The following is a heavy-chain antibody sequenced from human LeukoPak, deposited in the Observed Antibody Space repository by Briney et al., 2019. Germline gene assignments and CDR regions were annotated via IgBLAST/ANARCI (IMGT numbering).Heavy chain of an antibody. V-gene: IGHV4-59*01. Sequence: SETLSLTCTVSGGSISSYYWSWIRQPPGKGLEWIGHVFYTGSSNYNPSLKSRVTISLDRSNNQFSLRLTSVTAADTAVYYCARVGGDTRTRFFDYWGQGTLVTVSS. CDR1: GGSISSYY. J-gene: IGHJ4*02. D-gene: IGHD3-10*01. CDR3: ARVGGDTRTRFFDY. CDR2: VFYTGSS.